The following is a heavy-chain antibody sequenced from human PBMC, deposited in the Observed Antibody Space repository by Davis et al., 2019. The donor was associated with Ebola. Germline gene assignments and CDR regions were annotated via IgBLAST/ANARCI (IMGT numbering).Heavy chain of an antibody. CDR3: ARGILVGAPSGWFDP. J-gene: IGHJ5*02. Sequence: SETLSLTCTVSGGSVSSGSYYWSWIRQPPGKGLEWIGYIHYSGSTNYNPSLKSRVTILVDTSKNQFSLKLRSVTAADTAVYYCARGILVGAPSGWFDPWGQGTLVTVSS. CDR1: GGSVSSGSYY. CDR2: IHYSGST. D-gene: IGHD1-26*01. V-gene: IGHV4-61*01.